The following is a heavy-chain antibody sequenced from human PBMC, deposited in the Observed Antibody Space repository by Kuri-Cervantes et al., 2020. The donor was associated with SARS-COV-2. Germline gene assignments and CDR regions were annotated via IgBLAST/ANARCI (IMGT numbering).Heavy chain of an antibody. CDR1: GGSISSSSYY. D-gene: IGHD5-12*01. CDR3: ARRGGSGYDQYYYYTDV. V-gene: IGHV4-39*01. Sequence: GSLRLSCTVSGGSISSSSYYWGWIRQPPGKGLEWIGSIYYSGSTYYNPSLKSRVTISVDTSKNQFSLKLSSVTAADTAVYYCARRGGSGYDQYYYYTDVWGKGTTVTVSS. J-gene: IGHJ6*03. CDR2: IYYSGST.